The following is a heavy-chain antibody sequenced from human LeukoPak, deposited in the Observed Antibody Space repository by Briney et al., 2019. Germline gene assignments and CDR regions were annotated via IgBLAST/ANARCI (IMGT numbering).Heavy chain of an antibody. CDR2: IYYSGST. Sequence: SETLSLTCTVSGGSISSYYWSWIRQPPGKGLEWIGYIYYSGSTNYNPSLKSRVTISVDKSKNQFSLKLSSVTAADTAVYYCARNLRYCSGGSCYSGYFDYWGQGTLVTVSS. J-gene: IGHJ4*02. V-gene: IGHV4-59*12. D-gene: IGHD2-15*01. CDR1: GGSISSYY. CDR3: ARNLRYCSGGSCYSGYFDY.